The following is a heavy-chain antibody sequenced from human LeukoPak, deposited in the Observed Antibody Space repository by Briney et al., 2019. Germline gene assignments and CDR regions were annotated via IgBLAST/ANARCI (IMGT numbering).Heavy chain of an antibody. CDR2: TYYRSNWFN. J-gene: IGHJ4*02. CDR1: GDSVSSNSGV. D-gene: IGHD6-19*01. Sequence: SQTLSLTCAISGDSVSSNSGVWNWIRQSPSRGLGWLGRTYYRSNWFNDYAVTVRSRMSINPDTSKNQFSLQLNSVTPEDTAVYYCARGSSDFDYWGQGTLVIVSS. V-gene: IGHV6-1*01. CDR3: ARGSSDFDY.